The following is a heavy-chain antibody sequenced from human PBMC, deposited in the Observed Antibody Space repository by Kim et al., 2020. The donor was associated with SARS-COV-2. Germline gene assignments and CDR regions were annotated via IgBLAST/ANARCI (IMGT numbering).Heavy chain of an antibody. CDR1: GFTFSNAW. J-gene: IGHJ6*02. Sequence: GGSLRLSCAASGFTFSNAWMSWVRQAPGKGLEWVGRIKSKTDGGTTDYAAPVKGRFTISRDDSKNTLYLQMNSLKTEDTAVYYCTAYDFWSDYYYYGMDVWGQGTTVTVSS. CDR2: IKSKTDGGTT. V-gene: IGHV3-15*01. D-gene: IGHD3-3*01. CDR3: TAYDFWSDYYYYGMDV.